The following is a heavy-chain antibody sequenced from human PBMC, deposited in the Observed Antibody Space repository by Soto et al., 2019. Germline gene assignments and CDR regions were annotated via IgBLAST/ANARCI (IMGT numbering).Heavy chain of an antibody. Sequence: SETLSLTCAVYGGSFSGYYWSWIRQPPGKGLEWIGEINHSGSTNYNPSLKSRVTISVDTSKNQFSLKLSSVTAADTAVYYCARGQTVQQLVYYYGMDVWGQGTTVTVSS. CDR1: GGSFSGYY. J-gene: IGHJ6*02. CDR2: INHSGST. CDR3: ARGQTVQQLVYYYGMDV. D-gene: IGHD6-6*01. V-gene: IGHV4-34*01.